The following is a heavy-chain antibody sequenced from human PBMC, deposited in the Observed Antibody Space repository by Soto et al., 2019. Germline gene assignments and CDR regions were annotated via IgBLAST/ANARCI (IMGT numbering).Heavy chain of an antibody. CDR3: ASGHYHDSTGYYPAEYFQY. J-gene: IGHJ1*01. CDR1: GGTFSSYV. D-gene: IGHD3-22*01. CDR2: IIPFFDTA. V-gene: IGHV1-69*01. Sequence: SVKVSCKAPGGTFSSYVISWVRQAPVQGLEWMGGIIPFFDTANYAQKFQGRVTISAAESTRTAYMELHSLRSEDTAVYYCASGHYHDSTGYYPAEYFQYWGQGTPVTVSS.